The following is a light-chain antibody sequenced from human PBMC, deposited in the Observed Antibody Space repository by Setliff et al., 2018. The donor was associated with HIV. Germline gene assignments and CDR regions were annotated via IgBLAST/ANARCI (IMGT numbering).Light chain of an antibody. CDR3: SSYTSSSTV. CDR2: EVS. CDR1: SSDIDSYNR. J-gene: IGLJ2*01. V-gene: IGLV2-18*02. Sequence: QSALTQPPSVSGSPGQSVTISCTGTSSDIDSYNRVSWYHQPPGATPKLIIYEVSNRPSGVPDRFSGSKSGNTASLTISGLQAEDEADYYCSSYTSSSTVFGGGTKGTV.